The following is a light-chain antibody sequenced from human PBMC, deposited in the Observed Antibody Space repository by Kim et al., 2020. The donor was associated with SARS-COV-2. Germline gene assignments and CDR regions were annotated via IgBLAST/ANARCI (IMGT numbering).Light chain of an antibody. CDR3: RKHKSYPHT. CDR1: QGMSNE. CDR2: AAS. Sequence: ASVGDTATIPWRASQGMSNELDWYQQKPGKVTKRLIFAASRLQSGVPARFSGSGSGIEFTLTISSMQPEDFATYDCRKHKSYPHTFGGGTKGDIK. V-gene: IGKV1-17*01. J-gene: IGKJ4*01.